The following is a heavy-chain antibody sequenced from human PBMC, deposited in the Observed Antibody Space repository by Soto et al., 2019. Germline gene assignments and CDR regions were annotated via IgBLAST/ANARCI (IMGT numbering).Heavy chain of an antibody. Sequence: QVQLQESGPGLVKPSETLSLTCTVSGGSISSYYWSWIRQPPGKGLEWIGYIYYSGSTNYNPSLKRRVTISVDTSKNQFSLELSSVTAADTAVYYCARAEAAAGRGGSYYYYGMDVWGQGTTVTVSS. CDR3: ARAEAAAGRGGSYYYYGMDV. J-gene: IGHJ6*02. CDR2: IYYSGST. V-gene: IGHV4-59*01. D-gene: IGHD6-13*01. CDR1: GGSISSYY.